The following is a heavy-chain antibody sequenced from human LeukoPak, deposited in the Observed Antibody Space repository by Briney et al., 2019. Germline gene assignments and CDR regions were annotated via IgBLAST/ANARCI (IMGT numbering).Heavy chain of an antibody. CDR2: IYYSGST. CDR3: ARVPRSYYYYYMDV. Sequence: PSQTLSLTCTVSGGSISSGSKYWSWIRQPAGKGLEWIGYIYYSGSTNYNPSLKSRVTISVDTSKNQSSLKLSSVTAADTAVYYCARVPRSYYYYYMDVWGKGTTVTVSS. V-gene: IGHV4-61*10. CDR1: GGSISSGSKY. J-gene: IGHJ6*03.